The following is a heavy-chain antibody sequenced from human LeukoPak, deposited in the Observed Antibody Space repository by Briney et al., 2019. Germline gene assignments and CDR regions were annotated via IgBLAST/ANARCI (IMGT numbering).Heavy chain of an antibody. J-gene: IGHJ6*03. CDR1: GGSISSSSYY. CDR3: ARREGGYRSYYYYMDV. CDR2: IYCSGST. Sequence: SETLSLTCTVSGGSISSSSYYWGWIRQPPGKGLEWIGSIYCSGSTYYNPSLKSRVTISVDTSKNQFSLKLSSVTAADTAVYYCARREGGYRSYYYYMDVWGKGTTVTVSS. D-gene: IGHD5-12*01. V-gene: IGHV4-39*01.